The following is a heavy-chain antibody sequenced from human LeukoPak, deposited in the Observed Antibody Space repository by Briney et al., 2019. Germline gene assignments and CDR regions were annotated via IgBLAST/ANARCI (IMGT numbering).Heavy chain of an antibody. D-gene: IGHD3-10*01. J-gene: IGHJ6*03. CDR2: IKNAGDDP. CDR3: ARGGYGHNMDV. CDR1: GFTFSNYY. V-gene: IGHV3-74*01. Sequence: GGSLGLSCVGSGFTFSNYYMYWVRQAPGKGPVWVSRIKNAGDDPIYADSVKGRFTISRDNAKNTVYLQMNSLRAEDTAVYYCARGGYGHNMDVWGEGTTVTVSS.